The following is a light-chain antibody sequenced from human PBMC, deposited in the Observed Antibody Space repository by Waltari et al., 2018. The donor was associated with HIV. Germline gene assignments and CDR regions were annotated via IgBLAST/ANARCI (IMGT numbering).Light chain of an antibody. V-gene: IGLV2-8*01. J-gene: IGLJ3*02. CDR1: SSDIGGYNY. Sequence: QSALTQPPSASGSPGQSVTISCTGTSSDIGGYNYVSWYQQYPGKAPKLIIYEVKERHSGVLDRFSCSKLGSAASLTVSGLQAEDEADYFCTSYAGRSNGWVFGGGTKLTVL. CDR3: TSYAGRSNGWV. CDR2: EVK.